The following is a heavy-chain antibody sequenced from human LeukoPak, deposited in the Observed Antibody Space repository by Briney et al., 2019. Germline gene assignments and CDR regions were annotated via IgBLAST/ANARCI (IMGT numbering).Heavy chain of an antibody. CDR3: SRVRASFDY. Sequence: GGSLRLSCAASGFTFSSYSMNWVRQAPGKGLEWVSYISSSSTIYYADSVKGRFTISRDNAKNSLYLQMNSLRAEDTAVYYCSRVRASFDYWGQGTLVTVAS. D-gene: IGHD3-10*01. J-gene: IGHJ4*02. V-gene: IGHV3-48*01. CDR2: ISSSSTI. CDR1: GFTFSSYS.